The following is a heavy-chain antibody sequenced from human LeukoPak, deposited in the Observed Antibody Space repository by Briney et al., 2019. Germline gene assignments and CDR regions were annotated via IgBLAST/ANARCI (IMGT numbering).Heavy chain of an antibody. CDR2: IHYSGRP. Sequence: PSETLSLTCTVSGGSISGHYWTWIRQPPGKGLEWIGQIHYSGRPDYNPSLKSRVTISVDTSKNQLSLKVTSVTGAYTAVYYCARFGVDYDMDVWGQGTTVTVSS. CDR3: ARFGVDYDMDV. D-gene: IGHD3-16*01. V-gene: IGHV4-59*11. J-gene: IGHJ6*02. CDR1: GGSISGHY.